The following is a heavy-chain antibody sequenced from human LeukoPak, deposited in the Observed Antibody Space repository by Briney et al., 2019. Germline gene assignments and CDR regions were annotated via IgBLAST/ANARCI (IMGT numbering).Heavy chain of an antibody. CDR3: ARVGGGGYSYGYLDH. D-gene: IGHD5-18*01. CDR2: ISHDGRNK. J-gene: IGHJ4*02. V-gene: IGHV3-30*03. CDR1: GFSFDLSA. Sequence: GGSLRLSCVVSGFSFDLSAMHWVRLAPGKGLEWVALISHDGRNKYNTDSVKGRFTISRDNSKDTLFLQMDSLRPEDTAVYYCARVGGGGYSYGYLDHWGQGTLVAVSS.